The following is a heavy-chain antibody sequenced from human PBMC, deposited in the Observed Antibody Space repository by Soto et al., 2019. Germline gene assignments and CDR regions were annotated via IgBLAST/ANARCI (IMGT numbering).Heavy chain of an antibody. D-gene: IGHD6-19*01. Sequence: QVQLVESGGGVVQPGRSLRLSCAASGFTFSSYAMHWVRQAPGKGLEWVAVMSYDGTNKYYADSVKGRFTISRDNSKNTLYLQMNSLRTEDTAVYSCARVSSSGWYLPFDYWGQGTLVRVSS. CDR2: MSYDGTNK. J-gene: IGHJ4*02. CDR3: ARVSSSGWYLPFDY. V-gene: IGHV3-30*04. CDR1: GFTFSSYA.